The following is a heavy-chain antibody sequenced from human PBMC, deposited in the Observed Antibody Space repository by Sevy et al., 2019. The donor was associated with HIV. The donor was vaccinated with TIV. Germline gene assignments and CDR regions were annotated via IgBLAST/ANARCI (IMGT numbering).Heavy chain of an antibody. V-gene: IGHV3-15*01. CDR3: ATAPGYYDSAPFDY. Sequence: GESLKISCAVSGFTFNNAWMNWVRQAPGTGLQWVGLIKSKIDGETTDYAAPVKGRFTISRDDSKNTLFLQMNSLKIGDTGVYYCATAPGYYDSAPFDYWGPGTLVTVSS. CDR2: IKSKIDGETT. J-gene: IGHJ4*02. CDR1: GFTFNNAW. D-gene: IGHD3-22*01.